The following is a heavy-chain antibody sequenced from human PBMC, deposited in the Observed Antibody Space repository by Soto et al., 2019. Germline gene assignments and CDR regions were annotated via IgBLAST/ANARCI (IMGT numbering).Heavy chain of an antibody. CDR3: AHGVVGVLTYYLLS. CDR1: GFSLSTSAVG. CDR2: IYWDDDK. V-gene: IGHV2-5*02. D-gene: IGHD3-10*01. Sequence: SGPTLVNPTQTLTLTCTFSGFSLSTSAVGVGWIRQPPGKALEWLAFIYWDDDKRYSLSLKSSLTITKDTSKNQVVLAMTNMDPLNPATFCFAHGVVGVLTYYLLSWGKETRGTVSS. J-gene: IGHJ4*02.